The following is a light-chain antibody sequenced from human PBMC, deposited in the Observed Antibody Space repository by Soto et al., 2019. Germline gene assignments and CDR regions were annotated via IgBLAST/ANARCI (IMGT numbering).Light chain of an antibody. J-gene: IGLJ1*01. CDR1: SSDVGGYKY. V-gene: IGLV2-14*03. CDR2: DIR. Sequence: QSVLTQPASVSGSPGQSITISCTGTSSDVGGYKYVSWYQQHPGKAPKLMIYDIRNRPSGVSNRFSGSKSGNTASPTISGLQAEDEADYYCSSYTSSSTRVFGTGTKLTVL. CDR3: SSYTSSSTRV.